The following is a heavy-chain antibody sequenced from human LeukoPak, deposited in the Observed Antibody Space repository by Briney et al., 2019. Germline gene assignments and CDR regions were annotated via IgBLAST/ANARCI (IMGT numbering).Heavy chain of an antibody. D-gene: IGHD3-10*01. CDR3: ARELGDYYGSGMESYGMDV. J-gene: IGHJ6*04. CDR1: GFTFSGYE. Sequence: PGGSLRLSCAASGFTFSGYEMNWVRQAPGKGLEWVSYISSSGSTIYYADSVKGRFTISRDNAKNSLYLQMNSLRAEDTAVYYCARELGDYYGSGMESYGMDVWGKGTTVTVSS. V-gene: IGHV3-48*03. CDR2: ISSSGSTI.